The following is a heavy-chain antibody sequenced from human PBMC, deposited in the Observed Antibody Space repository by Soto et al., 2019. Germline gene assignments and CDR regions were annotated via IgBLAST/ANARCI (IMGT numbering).Heavy chain of an antibody. Sequence: SETLSLTCTVSGGSISSYYWSWIRQPPGKGLEWIGYIYYSGSTNYNPSLKSRVTISVDTSKNQFSLKLSSVTAADTAVYYCARQTYSGTWYAGSYFDYWGQGTLVTV. CDR1: GGSISSYY. CDR2: IYYSGST. J-gene: IGHJ4*02. CDR3: ARQTYSGTWYAGSYFDY. D-gene: IGHD6-13*01. V-gene: IGHV4-59*08.